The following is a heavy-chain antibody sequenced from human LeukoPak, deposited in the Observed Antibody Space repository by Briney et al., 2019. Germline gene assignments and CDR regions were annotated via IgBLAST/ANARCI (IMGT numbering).Heavy chain of an antibody. CDR1: GFTSSSYA. Sequence: GGSLRLSCAASGFTSSSYAMSWVRQAPGKGLEWVSGINWNGGSTGYADSVKGRFTISRDNAKNSLYLQMNSLRAEDTALYYCARELGGYYYDSSGYYDYWGQGTLVTVSS. CDR3: ARELGGYYYDSSGYYDY. J-gene: IGHJ4*02. CDR2: INWNGGST. D-gene: IGHD3-22*01. V-gene: IGHV3-20*04.